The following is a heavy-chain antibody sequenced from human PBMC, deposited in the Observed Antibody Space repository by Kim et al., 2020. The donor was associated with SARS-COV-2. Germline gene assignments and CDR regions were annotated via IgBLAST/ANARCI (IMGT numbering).Heavy chain of an antibody. D-gene: IGHD6-13*01. J-gene: IGHJ6*02. Sequence: GGSLRLSCAASGFTVSSNYMSWVRQAPGKGLEWVSVIYSGGSTYYADSVKGRFTISRDNSKNTLYLQMNSLRAEDTAVYYCTVKGTARLYYYYGMDVWGQGTTVTVSS. CDR3: TVKGTARLYYYYGMDV. CDR2: IYSGGST. V-gene: IGHV3-66*01. CDR1: GFTVSSNY.